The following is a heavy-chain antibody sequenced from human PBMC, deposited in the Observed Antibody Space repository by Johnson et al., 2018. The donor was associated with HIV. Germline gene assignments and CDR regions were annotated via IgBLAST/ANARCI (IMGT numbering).Heavy chain of an antibody. CDR3: ARGVLLWFRELSSLNDAFDI. Sequence: VQLVESGGGLVQPGRSLRLSCAASGFTFDDYGMSWVRQAPGKGLEWVSGINWHGGSTGYADSVKGRFTLSRDNAKNSLYLQMNSLRAEDTALYYCARGVLLWFRELSSLNDAFDIWGQGTMVTVSS. CDR1: GFTFDDYG. J-gene: IGHJ3*02. D-gene: IGHD3-10*01. CDR2: INWHGGST. V-gene: IGHV3-20*04.